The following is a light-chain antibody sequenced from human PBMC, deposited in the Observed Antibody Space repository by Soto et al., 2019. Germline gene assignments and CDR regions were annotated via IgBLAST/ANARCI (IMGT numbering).Light chain of an antibody. V-gene: IGLV2-14*01. CDR3: TSYTTNSTGV. J-gene: IGLJ1*01. Sequence: QSALTQPASVSGSPGQSITISCTGTSSDVGDYDYVSWYQQHPGKAPKLMIYEVTNRPSGVSNRFSGSKSGNTASLTISGLQAEDEADYYCTSYTTNSTGVFGAGTKVTVL. CDR1: SSDVGDYDY. CDR2: EVT.